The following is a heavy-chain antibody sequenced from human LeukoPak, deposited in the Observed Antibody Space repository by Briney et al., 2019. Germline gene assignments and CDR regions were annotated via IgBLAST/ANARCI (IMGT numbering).Heavy chain of an antibody. V-gene: IGHV1-2*02. CDR1: GYTFTDYY. CDR2: TILNSGDT. D-gene: IGHD3-10*01. CDR3: ARTLFGGPHDH. J-gene: IGHJ4*02. Sequence: ASVKVSCKASGYTFTDYYMYWVRQAPGQGLEWMGWTILNSGDTHYAQKFQGRVTMTRDTSIATAYMELSSLTSDDTAVYYCARTLFGGPHDHWGQGTLVTVSS.